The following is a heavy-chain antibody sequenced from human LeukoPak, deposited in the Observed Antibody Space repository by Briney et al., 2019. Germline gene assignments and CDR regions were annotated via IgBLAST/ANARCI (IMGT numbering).Heavy chain of an antibody. J-gene: IGHJ3*02. V-gene: IGHV3-23*01. Sequence: GGSLRLSCAASGFTFSSYAISWVRQAPGKGLEWVSAISGSGGSTYYADSVKGRFTISRDNSKNTLYLQMNSLGAEDTAVYYCAKDGFYSSGWYDAFDIWGQGTMVTVSS. D-gene: IGHD6-19*01. CDR2: ISGSGGST. CDR3: AKDGFYSSGWYDAFDI. CDR1: GFTFSSYA.